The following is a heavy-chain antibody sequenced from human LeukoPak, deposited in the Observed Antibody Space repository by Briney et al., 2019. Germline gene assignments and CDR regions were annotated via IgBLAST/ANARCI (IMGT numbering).Heavy chain of an antibody. J-gene: IGHJ5*02. D-gene: IGHD3-10*01. V-gene: IGHV4-39*01. CDR2: NYYSGST. CDR1: GGSISSSSYY. CDR3: ARRHSGRSSSWFDP. Sequence: PSETLSLTCTVSGGSISSSSYYWARIPPPPGKGLEGIGSNYYSGSTYYNHSLKSRVTISVDTSKNQFSLKLSSVTAADTAVYYCARRHSGRSSSWFDPWGQGTLVTVSS.